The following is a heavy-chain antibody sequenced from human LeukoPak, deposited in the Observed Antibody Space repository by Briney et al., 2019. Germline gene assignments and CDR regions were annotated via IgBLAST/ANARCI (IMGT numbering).Heavy chain of an antibody. CDR2: IKQDGSEK. CDR1: GFTFSSYW. V-gene: IGHV3-7*01. D-gene: IGHD4/OR15-4a*01. CDR3: ASEGGWGAYYFDY. Sequence: GSLRLSCAASGFTFSSYWMSWVRQAPGKGLEWVANIKQDGSEKYYVDSVKGRFTISRDNPKNSLYLQMNSLRAEDTAVYYCASEGGWGAYYFDYWGQGTLVTVSS. J-gene: IGHJ4*02.